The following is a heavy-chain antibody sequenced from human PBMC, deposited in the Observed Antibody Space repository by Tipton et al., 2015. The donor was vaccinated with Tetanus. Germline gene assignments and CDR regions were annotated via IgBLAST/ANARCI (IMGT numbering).Heavy chain of an antibody. CDR2: MFYSGTT. V-gene: IGHV4-59*03. CDR3: AVRDSSPWGFDP. D-gene: IGHD6-6*01. CDR1: GFATSNYY. J-gene: IGHJ5*02. Sequence: TLSLTCSVSGFATSNYYWSWIRQPPGKGLEWIGYMFYSGTTKYNPSLKSRVAISVDRSKNEFSLQLRSVTAADTAVYYCAVRDSSPWGFDPWGPGTLVTVTS.